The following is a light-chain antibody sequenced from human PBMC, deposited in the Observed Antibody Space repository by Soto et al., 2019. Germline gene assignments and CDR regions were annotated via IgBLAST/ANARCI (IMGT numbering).Light chain of an antibody. Sequence: AIQMTQSPSSLSASVGDRVSITCRASQDISDDLGWYQQKPGKAPKVLIYGASILQSGVPSRFSGSGSGTDFTLTISSLQPEDFETYYCLQDYNYPWTFGQGTRVEIK. CDR3: LQDYNYPWT. J-gene: IGKJ1*01. CDR1: QDISDD. CDR2: GAS. V-gene: IGKV1-6*01.